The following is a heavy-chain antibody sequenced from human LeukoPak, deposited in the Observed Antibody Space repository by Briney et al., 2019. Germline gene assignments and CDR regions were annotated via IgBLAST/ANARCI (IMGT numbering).Heavy chain of an antibody. CDR2: IIAILGIA. CDR1: GGTFSSYA. Sequence: ASVKVSRKASGGTFSSYAICCVRQAPGQGLECMGRIIAILGIANYAQKFQGRVTITADKSTSTAYMEQSSVRSEDTRVYYCARSGGGRSGGSWSYYFDYWGQGTLVTVSP. CDR3: ARSGGGRSGGSWSYYFDY. V-gene: IGHV1-69*04. J-gene: IGHJ4*02. D-gene: IGHD2-15*01.